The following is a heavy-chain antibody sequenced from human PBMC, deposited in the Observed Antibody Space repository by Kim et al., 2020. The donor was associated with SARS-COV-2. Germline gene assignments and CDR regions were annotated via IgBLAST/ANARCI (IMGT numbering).Heavy chain of an antibody. CDR3: ARVQNTGWRALDV. J-gene: IGHJ6*02. Sequence: DAVKGTFTISRDNAENSLYLQVNSLRDEDTAVYYCARVQNTGWRALDVWGQGTTVTVSS. V-gene: IGHV3-48*02. D-gene: IGHD6-19*01.